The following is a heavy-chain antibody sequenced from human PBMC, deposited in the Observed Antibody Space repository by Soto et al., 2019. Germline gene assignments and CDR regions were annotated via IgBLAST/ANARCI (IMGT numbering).Heavy chain of an antibody. CDR1: GFTFSSYA. CDR3: ARDDGDYVANWYFDL. CDR2: ISYDGSNK. V-gene: IGHV3-30-3*01. J-gene: IGHJ2*01. Sequence: QVQLVESGGGVVQPGRSLRLSCAASGFTFSSYAMHWVRQAPGKGLEWVAVISYDGSNKYYADSVKGRFTISRDNSKKTLYLQMNSLRAEDTAVYYCARDDGDYVANWYFDLWGRGTLVTVSS. D-gene: IGHD4-17*01.